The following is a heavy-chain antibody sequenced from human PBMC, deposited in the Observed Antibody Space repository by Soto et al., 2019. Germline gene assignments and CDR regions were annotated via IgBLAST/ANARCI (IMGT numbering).Heavy chain of an antibody. J-gene: IGHJ6*02. Sequence: PGGSLRLSCAASGFTFSSYEMNWVRQAPGKGLEWVSYISSSGSTIYYADSVKGRFTISRDNAKNSLYLQMNSLRAEDTAVYYCARFPQDENDYGANVWGQGTTVTVSS. CDR2: ISSSGSTI. D-gene: IGHD4-17*01. CDR3: ARFPQDENDYGANV. CDR1: GFTFSSYE. V-gene: IGHV3-48*03.